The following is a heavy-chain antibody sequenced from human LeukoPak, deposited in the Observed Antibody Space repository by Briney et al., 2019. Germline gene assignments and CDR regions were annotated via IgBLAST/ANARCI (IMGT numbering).Heavy chain of an antibody. D-gene: IGHD3-3*01. CDR3: ASSSRQLRFLEWFSNWFDP. J-gene: IGHJ5*02. CDR1: GGSFSGYY. Sequence: SETLSLTCAVYGGSFSGYYWSWIRQHPGKGLEWIGYIYYSGSTYYDPSLKSRVTISVDTSKNQFSLKLSSVTAADTAVYYCASSSRQLRFLEWFSNWFDPWGQGTLVTVSS. V-gene: IGHV4-31*11. CDR2: IYYSGST.